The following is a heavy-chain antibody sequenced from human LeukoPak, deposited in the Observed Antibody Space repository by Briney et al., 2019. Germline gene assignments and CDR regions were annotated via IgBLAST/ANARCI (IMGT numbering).Heavy chain of an antibody. V-gene: IGHV3-23*01. D-gene: IGHD4-23*01. CDR2: ISGSGVST. CDR1: GFTFSSYA. J-gene: IGHJ4*02. CDR3: AREVYGGIDY. Sequence: PGGSLRLSCAASGFTFSSYAMSWVRQAPGKGLEWVSVISGSGVSTYYADSVKGRFTISRDNSKNTLFLQMSGLRAEDTAVYYCAREVYGGIDYWGQGTLVTVSS.